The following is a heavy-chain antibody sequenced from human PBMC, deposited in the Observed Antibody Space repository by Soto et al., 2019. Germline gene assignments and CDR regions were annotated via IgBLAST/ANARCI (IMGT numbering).Heavy chain of an antibody. Sequence: ASVKVSCKASGYTFTSYGISWVRQAPGQGLEWMGWISAYNGNTNYAQKLQGRVTMTTDTSTSTAYMELRSLRSDDTAVYYCARDQYDFWSGYPLFRYYYYYYGMDVRGQGTTVTVSS. CDR3: ARDQYDFWSGYPLFRYYYYYYGMDV. J-gene: IGHJ6*02. D-gene: IGHD3-3*01. V-gene: IGHV1-18*01. CDR2: ISAYNGNT. CDR1: GYTFTSYG.